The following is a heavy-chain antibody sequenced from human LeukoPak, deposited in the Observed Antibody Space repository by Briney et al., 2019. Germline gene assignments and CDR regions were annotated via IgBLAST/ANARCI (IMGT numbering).Heavy chain of an antibody. J-gene: IGHJ4*02. Sequence: GGSLRLSCAASGFTFSNYAMNWVRQAPGKGLEWVSGISGGGASRDYADSVKGRFTISRDTSRNTLYLQMDSLRAEDTALYYCANDSSTGWYYFDYWGQGTVVTVSS. CDR1: GFTFSNYA. D-gene: IGHD2-2*01. CDR3: ANDSSTGWYYFDY. CDR2: ISGGGASR. V-gene: IGHV3-23*01.